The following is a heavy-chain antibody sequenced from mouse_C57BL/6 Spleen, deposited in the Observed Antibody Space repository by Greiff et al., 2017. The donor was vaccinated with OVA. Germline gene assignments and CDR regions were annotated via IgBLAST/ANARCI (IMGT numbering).Heavy chain of an antibody. CDR3: AREAYYDSSYEYFDV. CDR2: IYPGGGYT. V-gene: IGHV1-63*01. Sequence: VQLQESGAELVRPGTSVKLSCKASGYTFTNYWIGWAKQRPGHGLEWIGDIYPGGGYTNYNEKFKGKATLTADKSSSTAYMQFSSLTSEDSALYYVAREAYYDSSYEYFDVWGTGTTVTVYS. D-gene: IGHD1-1*01. CDR1: GYTFTNYW. J-gene: IGHJ1*03.